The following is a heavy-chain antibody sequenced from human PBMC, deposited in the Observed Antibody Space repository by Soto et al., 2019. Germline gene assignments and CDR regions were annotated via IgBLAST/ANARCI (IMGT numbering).Heavy chain of an antibody. CDR1: GGSISSGGYY. Sequence: QVQLQESGPGLVKPSQTLSLTCTVSGGSISSGGYYWSWIRQHPGKGLEWIGYIYYSGSTYYNPSLKSRVTISVDTSKNQFPLKVSPGTAADTAVYYCAGEGGRVGSGSLQIFGHWGQGTPVTVSS. CDR2: IYYSGST. J-gene: IGHJ4*02. D-gene: IGHD3-10*01. CDR3: AGEGGRVGSGSLQIFGH. V-gene: IGHV4-31*03.